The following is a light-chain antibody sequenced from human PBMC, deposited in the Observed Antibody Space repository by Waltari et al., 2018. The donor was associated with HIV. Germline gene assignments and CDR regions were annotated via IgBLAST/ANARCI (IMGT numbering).Light chain of an antibody. V-gene: IGKV1-39*01. CDR3: QQSFSAAIT. Sequence: DIQMTQSPSSLSASVGDTVTITCRASQNINNYLNWYQQRPGKPPKLLSYGASSLQPGVPSRFSARTSGANFTLTITRLQPEDFASYYCQQSFSAAITLGQGTRL. J-gene: IGKJ5*01. CDR1: QNINNY. CDR2: GAS.